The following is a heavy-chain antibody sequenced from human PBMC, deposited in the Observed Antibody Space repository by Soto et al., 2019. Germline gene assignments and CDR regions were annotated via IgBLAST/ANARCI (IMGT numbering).Heavy chain of an antibody. CDR3: ASSVLPDAFDI. D-gene: IGHD3-16*01. V-gene: IGHV6-1*01. Sequence: SQTLSLTCAISWDSXSSYSAAWYWIRQSPSRGLEWLGRTYYRSKWYNDYAVSVKSRITINPDTSKNQFSLQLNSVTPEDTAVYYCASSVLPDAFDIWGQGTMVTVSS. CDR1: WDSXSSYSAA. J-gene: IGHJ3*02. CDR2: TYYRSKWYN.